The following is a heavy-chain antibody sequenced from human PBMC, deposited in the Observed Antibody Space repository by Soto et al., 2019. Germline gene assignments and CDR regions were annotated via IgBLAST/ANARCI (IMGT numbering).Heavy chain of an antibody. CDR2: ISGSGGST. CDR1: GFTFSSYA. Sequence: GGSLRLSCAASGFTFSSYAMSWVRQAPGKGLEWVSAISGSGGSTYYADSVKGRFTISRDNSKNTLYLQMNSLRAEDTAVYYCAKDRNYYDSSGYYYPFDYWGQGTLVTVSS. V-gene: IGHV3-23*01. D-gene: IGHD3-22*01. J-gene: IGHJ4*02. CDR3: AKDRNYYDSSGYYYPFDY.